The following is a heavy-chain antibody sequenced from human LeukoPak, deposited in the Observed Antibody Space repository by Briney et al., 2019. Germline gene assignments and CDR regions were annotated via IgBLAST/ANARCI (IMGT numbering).Heavy chain of an antibody. CDR2: ISSSSSTI. CDR3: ARDSDYYDSSGYFPDAFDI. J-gene: IGHJ3*02. V-gene: IGHV3-48*01. Sequence: GGSLRLSCAASGFTFSSYSTNWVRQAPGKGLEWVSYISSSSSTIYYADSVKGRFTISRDNAKNSLYLQMNSLRAEDTAVYYCARDSDYYDSSGYFPDAFDIWGQGTMVTVSS. CDR1: GFTFSSYS. D-gene: IGHD3-22*01.